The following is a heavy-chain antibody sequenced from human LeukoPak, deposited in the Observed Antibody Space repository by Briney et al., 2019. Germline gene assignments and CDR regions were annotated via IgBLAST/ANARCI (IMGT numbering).Heavy chain of an antibody. CDR3: ARGLWFGELLSAFDY. CDR2: IYTSGST. V-gene: IGHV4-61*02. Sequence: SQALSLTCTVSGGSISSGCYYWSWIRQPAGKGLEWIGRIYTSGSTNYNPSLKSRVTISVDTSKNQFSLKLSSVTAADTAVYYCARGLWFGELLSAFDYWGQGTLVTVSS. D-gene: IGHD3-10*01. CDR1: GGSISSGCYY. J-gene: IGHJ4*02.